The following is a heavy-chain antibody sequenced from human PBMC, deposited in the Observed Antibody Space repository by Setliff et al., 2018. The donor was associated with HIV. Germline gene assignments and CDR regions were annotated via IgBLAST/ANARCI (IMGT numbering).Heavy chain of an antibody. Sequence: PSETLSLTCTVSGGSINSYYWSWIRQPPGKGLEWIGYIYYSGSTNYNPSLKSRVTISVDTSKNQFSLKLSSVTAADTAVYYCARDNRVMALNYYYYYMDVWGKGTTVTVS. CDR1: GGSINSYY. CDR2: IYYSGST. V-gene: IGHV4-59*01. CDR3: ARDNRVMALNYYYYYMDV. J-gene: IGHJ6*03. D-gene: IGHD2-21*01.